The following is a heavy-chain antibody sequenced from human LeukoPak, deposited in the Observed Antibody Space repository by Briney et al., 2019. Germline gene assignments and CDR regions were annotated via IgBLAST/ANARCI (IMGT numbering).Heavy chain of an antibody. CDR2: IHHSGNT. J-gene: IGHJ4*02. D-gene: IGHD3-10*01. V-gene: IGHV4-59*12. CDR3: ARGRSAMVRGVISYYFDY. CDR1: GGSISSSY. Sequence: SETLSLTCTVSGGSISSSYWSWIRQSPGKGLEWVGYIHHSGNTNSNPPLKSRVTISVDTSKNQFSLKLSSVTAADTAVYYCARGRSAMVRGVISYYFDYWGQGTLVTVSS.